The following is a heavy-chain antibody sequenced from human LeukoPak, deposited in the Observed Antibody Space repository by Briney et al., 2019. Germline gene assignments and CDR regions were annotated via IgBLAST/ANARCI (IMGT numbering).Heavy chain of an antibody. CDR3: AKDPAQNDWFPED. CDR1: GFTFSSYA. CDR2: LRNDESTQ. J-gene: IGHJ4*02. V-gene: IGHV3-30*02. D-gene: IGHD3-9*01. Sequence: GGSLRLSCAASGFTFSSYAMHWVRQAPGKGLEWVAFLRNDESTQYYSDSVKGRFTISRDNSNNMLYLQMNSLRPEDTAVYYCAKDPAQNDWFPEDWGQGTLVTVSS.